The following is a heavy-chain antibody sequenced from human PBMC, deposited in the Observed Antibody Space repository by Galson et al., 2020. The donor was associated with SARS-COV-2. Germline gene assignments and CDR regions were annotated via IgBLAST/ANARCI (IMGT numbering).Heavy chain of an antibody. D-gene: IGHD1-1*01. CDR2: IDGASSVI. V-gene: IGHV3-48*04. J-gene: IGHJ4*02. CDR1: GLTFNMFP. CDR3: ARGTWKTGRSTDYYIDY. Sequence: GESLKISCAASGLTFNMFPMNWLRQAPGKGLEWVAYIDGASSVIYYADSVKGRFTISRDNAQNSLYLQMNSLRAEDTAVYYWARGTWKTGRSTDYYIDYWGQGTLVTVSS.